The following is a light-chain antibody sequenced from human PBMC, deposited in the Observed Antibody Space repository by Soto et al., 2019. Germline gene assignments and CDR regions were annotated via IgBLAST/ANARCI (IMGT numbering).Light chain of an antibody. V-gene: IGKV3D-20*02. Sequence: EIVLTQSPCTLSLSPGERATLSCRASQSVSSNYLAWHQQKPGQAPRLLIYGASSRATGIPDRFSGSGSGTEFTLTISSLQSEDFAVYYCQQRSNWPPGITFGRGTKV. J-gene: IGKJ4*01. CDR3: QQRSNWPPGIT. CDR2: GAS. CDR1: QSVSSNY.